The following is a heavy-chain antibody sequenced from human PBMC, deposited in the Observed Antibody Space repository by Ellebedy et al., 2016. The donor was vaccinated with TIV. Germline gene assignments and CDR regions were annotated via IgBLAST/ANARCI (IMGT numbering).Heavy chain of an antibody. J-gene: IGHJ6*02. D-gene: IGHD6-19*01. CDR1: GYTFTSYA. CDR2: INAGNGNT. Sequence: AASVKVSCKASGYTFTSYAMHWVRQAPGQRLEWMGWINAGNGNTKYSQKFQGRVTITRDTSASTAYMEVNSLRSEDTAVYYCARDQGYNSGWYDLPKYYYFAMDVWGQGTTVIVSS. CDR3: ARDQGYNSGWYDLPKYYYFAMDV. V-gene: IGHV1-3*01.